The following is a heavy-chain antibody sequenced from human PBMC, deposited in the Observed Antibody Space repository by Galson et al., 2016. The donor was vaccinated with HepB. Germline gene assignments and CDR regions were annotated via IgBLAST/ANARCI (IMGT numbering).Heavy chain of an antibody. J-gene: IGHJ5*02. CDR2: SGST. V-gene: IGHV4-4*02. D-gene: IGHD2-15*01. CDR3: AGAGCSGGSCYYNWFDP. Sequence: SGSTNYNPSLKSRVTISVDKSKNQFSLKLSSVTAADTAVYYCAGAGCSGGSCYYNWFDPWGQGTLVTVSS.